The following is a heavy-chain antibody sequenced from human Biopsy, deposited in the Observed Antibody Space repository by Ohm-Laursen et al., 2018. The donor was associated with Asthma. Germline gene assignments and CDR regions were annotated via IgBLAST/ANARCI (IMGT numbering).Heavy chain of an antibody. CDR1: GFKFDEYT. J-gene: IGHJ4*02. D-gene: IGHD3-22*01. Sequence: SLRLSCAASGFKFDEYTMHWVRHAPGKGLEWVSGISWNSATIGYADSVEGRFTISRDNAKNSVFLHMDSLRPEDTAFYYCAKVRSDWVITESFYYWGQGVLVTVSS. V-gene: IGHV3-9*01. CDR2: ISWNSATI. CDR3: AKVRSDWVITESFYY.